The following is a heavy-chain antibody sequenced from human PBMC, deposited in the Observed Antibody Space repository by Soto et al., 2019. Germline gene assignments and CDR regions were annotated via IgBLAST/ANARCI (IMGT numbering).Heavy chain of an antibody. CDR2: IYHSGST. V-gene: IGHV4-30-2*01. Sequence: PSETLSLTCAVSGCSISSGGYSWSWIRQPPGKGLEWIGYIYHSGSTYYNPSLKSRVTISVDRSKNQFSLKLSSVTAADTAVYYCARVRVEPYYYGSGSYLGWFDPWGQGTLVTVSS. CDR3: ARVRVEPYYYGSGSYLGWFDP. D-gene: IGHD3-10*01. J-gene: IGHJ5*02. CDR1: GCSISSGGYS.